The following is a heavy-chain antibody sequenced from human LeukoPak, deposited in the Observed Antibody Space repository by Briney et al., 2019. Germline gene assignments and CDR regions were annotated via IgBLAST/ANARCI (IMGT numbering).Heavy chain of an antibody. CDR3: ATDNYGMLHY. D-gene: IGHD3-16*01. J-gene: IGHJ4*02. Sequence: ASVKVSCKASVYTFTDYYIHWVRRAPGQGLEWMGWIDPRSGGTRCTQKFQGRVTMTRDTSISTVYLDLSGLTFDDTAVYYCATDNYGMLHYWDQGTLVTVSS. CDR1: VYTFTDYY. V-gene: IGHV1-2*02. CDR2: IDPRSGGT.